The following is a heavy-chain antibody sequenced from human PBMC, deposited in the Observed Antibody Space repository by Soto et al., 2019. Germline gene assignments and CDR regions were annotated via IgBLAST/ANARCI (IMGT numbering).Heavy chain of an antibody. CDR2: MYSLRNT. D-gene: IGHD3-22*01. Sequence: QLRLQESGPGLVKPSETLSLTCTVSGGSISSTTYYWGWIRQPPGKGLEWIGSMYSLRNTYYNPSLKSPVTVAVATSKHHFSLKLSSVTAADTAVYYCARQPYDSRGYYYGTWGQGTLVTVSS. V-gene: IGHV4-39*01. CDR1: GGSISSTTYY. J-gene: IGHJ5*02. CDR3: ARQPYDSRGYYYGT.